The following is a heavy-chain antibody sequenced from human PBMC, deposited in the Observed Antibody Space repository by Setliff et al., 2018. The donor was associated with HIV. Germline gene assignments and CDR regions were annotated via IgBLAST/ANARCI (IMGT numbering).Heavy chain of an antibody. V-gene: IGHV4-4*08. Sequence: ASETLSLTCIVSGGSVSGYKWSWIRQSPGKGLEWIGYIYTSGSATYNPSLKSRVTISIDTSKNRFSLRLDSVTAADTAVYYCARLDCSSSSGFVDYWGQGTLVTVSS. CDR2: IYTSGSA. CDR3: ARLDCSSSSGFVDY. J-gene: IGHJ4*02. D-gene: IGHD2-2*01. CDR1: GGSVSGYK.